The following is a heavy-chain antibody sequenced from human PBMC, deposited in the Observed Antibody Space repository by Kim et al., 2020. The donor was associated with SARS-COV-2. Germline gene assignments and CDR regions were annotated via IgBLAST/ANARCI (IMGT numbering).Heavy chain of an antibody. Sequence: GGSLRLSCAASGFTFSSYSMNWVRQAPGKGLEWVSSISSSSSYIYYADSVKGRFTISRDNAKNSLYLQMNSLRAEDTAVYYCARDGGRSIAVAGIPDYWGQGTLVTVSS. D-gene: IGHD6-19*01. CDR2: ISSSSSYI. CDR3: ARDGGRSIAVAGIPDY. V-gene: IGHV3-21*01. CDR1: GFTFSSYS. J-gene: IGHJ4*02.